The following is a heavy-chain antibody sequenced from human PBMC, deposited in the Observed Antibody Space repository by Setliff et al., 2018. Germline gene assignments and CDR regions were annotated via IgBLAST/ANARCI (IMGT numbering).Heavy chain of an antibody. D-gene: IGHD6-19*01. Sequence: SVKVSCKASGGFSTHAISWVRQVPGQGLEWMGGIVPILGTTDYAQNFQGRVTITTDESTSSAYLEMSNLRSEDTAVYYCASALIRRVAVAGKSQFDYWGQGTLVTVSS. J-gene: IGHJ4*01. V-gene: IGHV1-69*05. CDR2: IVPILGTT. CDR1: GGFSTHA. CDR3: ASALIRRVAVAGKSQFDY.